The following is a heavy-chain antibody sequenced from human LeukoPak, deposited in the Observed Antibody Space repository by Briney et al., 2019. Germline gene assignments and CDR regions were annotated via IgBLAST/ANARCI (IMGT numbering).Heavy chain of an antibody. CDR1: GGSFSGYY. D-gene: IGHD2/OR15-2a*01. J-gene: IGHJ5*02. CDR3: ARVSRPVGYHQNWFDP. Sequence: PSETLSLTCAVYGGSFSGYYGSWIRKPPGKGLEWIGEINHSGSTNYNPSLKSRVTISVDTSKNQFSLKLSSVTAADTAVYYCARVSRPVGYHQNWFDPWGQGTLVTVSS. CDR2: INHSGST. V-gene: IGHV4-34*01.